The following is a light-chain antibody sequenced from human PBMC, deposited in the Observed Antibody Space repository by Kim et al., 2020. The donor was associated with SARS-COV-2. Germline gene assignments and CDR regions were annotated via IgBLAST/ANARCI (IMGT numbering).Light chain of an antibody. Sequence: ASVGGSVTITCRASQSISTSLAWYQQKPGKAPKLLIYDASSLESGVPSRFSGSGSGTEFTLTINSLQPGDSATYFCQQYNSYAVTFGGGTKVDIK. CDR1: QSISTS. CDR2: DAS. V-gene: IGKV1-5*01. J-gene: IGKJ4*01. CDR3: QQYNSYAVT.